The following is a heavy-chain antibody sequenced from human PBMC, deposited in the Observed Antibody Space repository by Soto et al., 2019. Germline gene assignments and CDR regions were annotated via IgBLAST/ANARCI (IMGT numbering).Heavy chain of an antibody. CDR1: GGSISSSSYY. Sequence: QLQLQESGPGLVKPSETLSLTCTVSGGSISSSSYYWGWIRQPPGKGLEWIGSIYYSGSTYYNQSLKSRVTISVDTSKNYCSLKLSSVTAADTAVYYCAGHLYNWSYGGALNWFDPTGQGTLVTVSS. CDR3: AGHLYNWSYGGALNWFDP. D-gene: IGHD1-7*01. CDR2: IYYSGST. V-gene: IGHV4-39*01. J-gene: IGHJ5*02.